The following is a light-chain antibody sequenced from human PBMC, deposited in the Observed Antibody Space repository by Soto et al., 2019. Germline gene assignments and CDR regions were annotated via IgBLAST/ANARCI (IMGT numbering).Light chain of an antibody. CDR3: QSYDSSLSSSGV. CDR2: GNS. Sequence: QSVLTQPPSVSGAPGQRVTISCTGSSSNIGAGYDVHWYQHLPGTAPKLLFYGNSNRPSGVPDRFSGSKSGTSASLAITGLQAEDEADYYCQSYDSSLSSSGVFGGGTKLTVL. V-gene: IGLV1-40*01. J-gene: IGLJ3*02. CDR1: SSNIGAGYD.